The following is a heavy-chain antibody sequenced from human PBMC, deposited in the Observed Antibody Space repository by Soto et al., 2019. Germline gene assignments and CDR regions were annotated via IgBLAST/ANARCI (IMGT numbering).Heavy chain of an antibody. V-gene: IGHV4-59*01. CDR1: GGSISSYY. CDR3: ARGDGYNPYYFDY. CDR2: IYYSGST. Sequence: QVQLQESGPGLVKPSETLSLTCTVSGGSISSYYWSWIRQPPGKGLEWIGYIYYSGSTNYNPSLKSRVTISVDTSKNPFSLKLSSVTAADTAVYYCARGDGYNPYYFDYWGQGTLVTVSS. J-gene: IGHJ4*02. D-gene: IGHD5-12*01.